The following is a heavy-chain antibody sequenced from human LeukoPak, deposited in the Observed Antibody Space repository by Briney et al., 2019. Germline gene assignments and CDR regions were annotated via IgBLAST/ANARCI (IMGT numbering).Heavy chain of an antibody. Sequence: GASVKVSCKASGYTFTGYYMHWVRQAPGQGLEWMGWINPNSGGTNYAQKFQGRVTMTRDTSISTAYMELSRLRSDDTAVYYCARDIGLGEFALYYYYMDVWGKGTTVTVSS. CDR3: ARDIGLGEFALYYYYMDV. V-gene: IGHV1-2*02. CDR1: GYTFTGYY. CDR2: INPNSGGT. D-gene: IGHD3-16*01. J-gene: IGHJ6*03.